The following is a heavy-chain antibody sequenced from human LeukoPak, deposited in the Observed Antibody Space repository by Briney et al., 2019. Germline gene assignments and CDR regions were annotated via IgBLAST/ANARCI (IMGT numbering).Heavy chain of an antibody. V-gene: IGHV1-69*05. CDR2: IIPIFSTA. CDR1: GGTFSSYA. CDR3: ARSRETYYYDSSGYCLDY. D-gene: IGHD3-22*01. J-gene: IGHJ4*02. Sequence: SVKVSCKASGGTFSSYAISWVRQAPGQGLEWMGGIIPIFSTANYALKFQGRVTITTDESTSTAYMELSSLRSEDTAVYYCARSRETYYYDSSGYCLDYWGQGTLVTVSS.